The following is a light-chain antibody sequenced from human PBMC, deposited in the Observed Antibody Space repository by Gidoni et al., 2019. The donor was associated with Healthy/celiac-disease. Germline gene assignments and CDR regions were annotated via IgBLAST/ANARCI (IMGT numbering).Light chain of an antibody. Sequence: DIVMTQSPLSLPVTPGEPASISCRSSQSLLHSNGYNYFDWYLQNPGQSQQLLSYLGSNRAAGVPDRFSGSGSGTDFTLKISRVEAEDAGVYYCMQALQTPPWTFXXXTKVEIK. CDR1: QSLLHSNGYNY. CDR3: MQALQTPPWT. V-gene: IGKV2-28*01. CDR2: LGS. J-gene: IGKJ1*01.